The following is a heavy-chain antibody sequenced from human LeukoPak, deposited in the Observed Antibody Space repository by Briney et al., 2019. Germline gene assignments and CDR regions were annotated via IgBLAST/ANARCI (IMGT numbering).Heavy chain of an antibody. CDR2: INHRRST. V-gene: IGHV4-34*01. CDR3: ARRGYCTNGVCNNWFDP. D-gene: IGHD2-8*01. Sequence: PSETLSLTCAVYGGSFSGYYWSWIRQPHGKGLEWIGEINHRRSTNYNPSLKGRVTISVDTSKNQFSLKLSSVTAADTAVYYCARRGYCTNGVCNNWFDPWGQGTLVTVSS. CDR1: GGSFSGYY. J-gene: IGHJ5*02.